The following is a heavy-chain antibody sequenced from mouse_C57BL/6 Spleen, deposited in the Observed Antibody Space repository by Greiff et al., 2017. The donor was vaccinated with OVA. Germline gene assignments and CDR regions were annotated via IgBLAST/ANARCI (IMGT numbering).Heavy chain of an antibody. CDR2: ILPGSGIT. CDR3: ARGDTMVTTRYYFDY. J-gene: IGHJ2*01. D-gene: IGHD2-2*01. Sequence: QVQLQQSGAELMKPGASVKLSCKATGYTFTGYWIEWVKQRPGHGLEWIGEILPGSGITNYNEKFKGKATFTADTSSNTAYMQLSSLTTEDSAIYYCARGDTMVTTRYYFDYWGQGTTLTVSS. CDR1: GYTFTGYW. V-gene: IGHV1-9*01.